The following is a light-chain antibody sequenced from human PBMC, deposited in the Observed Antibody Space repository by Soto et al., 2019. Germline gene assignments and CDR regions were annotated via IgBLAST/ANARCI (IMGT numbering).Light chain of an antibody. CDR2: TSS. CDR1: QGISNY. CDR3: KRRTSYPIP. V-gene: IGKV1-9*01. Sequence: DIQLTHSPAFLSASVGDRVTITCRASQGISNYLAWHHQKPGKAPKLLVHTSSTLLSGVPSRFSGRGAGTEFTQIFRSRRHEDFATYYFKRRTSYPIPSGQGTRLETK. J-gene: IGKJ5*01.